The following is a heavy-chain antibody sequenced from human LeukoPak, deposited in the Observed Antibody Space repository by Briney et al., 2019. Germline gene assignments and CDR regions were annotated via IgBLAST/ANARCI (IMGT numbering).Heavy chain of an antibody. CDR1: GYTFTGYY. CDR3: ARDTNVAVAGLYNWFDP. D-gene: IGHD6-19*01. J-gene: IGHJ5*02. Sequence: ASVKVSCKASGYTFTGYYMHWVRQAPGQGLEWMGWINPNSGGTNYAQKFQGRVTMTRDTSIGTAYMELSRLRSDDTAVYYCARDTNVAVAGLYNWFDPWGQGTLVTVSS. V-gene: IGHV1-2*02. CDR2: INPNSGGT.